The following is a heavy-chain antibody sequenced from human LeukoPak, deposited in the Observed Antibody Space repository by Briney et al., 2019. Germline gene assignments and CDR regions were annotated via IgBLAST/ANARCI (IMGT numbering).Heavy chain of an antibody. CDR2: INPSGGNT. D-gene: IGHD5-18*01. V-gene: IGHV1-46*01. J-gene: IGHJ6*02. CDR1: GYTFTSYY. Sequence: ASVKVSCKASGYTFTSYYMHWVRQAPGQGLEWMGIINPSGGNTSYAQKFQGRVTMTRDTSTSTVYMELSSLRSEDTAVYYCAREGGSQLWSQSDYYYGMDVWGQGTTVTVSS. CDR3: AREGGSQLWSQSDYYYGMDV.